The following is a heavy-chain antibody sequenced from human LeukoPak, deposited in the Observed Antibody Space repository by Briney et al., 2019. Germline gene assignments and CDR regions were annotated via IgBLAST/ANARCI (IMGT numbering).Heavy chain of an antibody. D-gene: IGHD3-10*01. J-gene: IGHJ5*02. Sequence: SETLSLTCTVSGDSISSDTYYWVWIRQSPGKGLEWIGSFYYSGSTYHNPSLKSRVTMSVYTSKNQCSLKLSSVTAADTAVYYCARDSGTTGEVKFDPWGQGTLVTVSS. V-gene: IGHV4-39*07. CDR1: GDSISSDTYY. CDR2: FYYSGST. CDR3: ARDSGTTGEVKFDP.